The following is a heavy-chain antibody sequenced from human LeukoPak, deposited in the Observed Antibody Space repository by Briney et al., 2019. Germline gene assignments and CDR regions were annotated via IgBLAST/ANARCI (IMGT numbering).Heavy chain of an antibody. CDR3: ARMTTGHDY. V-gene: IGHV4-34*01. J-gene: IGHJ4*02. D-gene: IGHD4-17*01. CDR1: GTSFSSYY. CDR2: VNHSGYT. Sequence: SQTLSLTCGVSGTSFSSYYWSWIRQTPGKGLEWIGEVNHSGYTNMNPSLKSRVTISVDTSKNQFSLRMSTVTAPDTAVYFCARMTTGHDYWGQGTLVTVSS.